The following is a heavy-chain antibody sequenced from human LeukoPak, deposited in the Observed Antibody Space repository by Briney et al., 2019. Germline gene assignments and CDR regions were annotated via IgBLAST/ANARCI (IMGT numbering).Heavy chain of an antibody. J-gene: IGHJ4*02. CDR1: GFTFSSYS. CDR2: ISSSSSYI. CDR3: ARDQTYCSGGSCFLPFDY. V-gene: IGHV3-21*01. D-gene: IGHD2-15*01. Sequence: GGSLRLSCAASGFTFSSYSMNWVRQAPGKGLEWVSSISSSSSYIYYADSVKGRFTISRDNAKNSLYLQMNSLRAEDTAVYYCARDQTYCSGGSCFLPFDYRGQGTLVTVSS.